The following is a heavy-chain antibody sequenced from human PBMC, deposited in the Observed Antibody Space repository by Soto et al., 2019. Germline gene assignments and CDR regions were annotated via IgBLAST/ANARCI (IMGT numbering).Heavy chain of an antibody. D-gene: IGHD3-22*01. Sequence: VGSLRLSCAASGFTFRSYAMNWVRQAPGKGLEWVSTISGSGSNTYYADSVKGRFTISRDNSKNTLYLQINSLGAEDTAVYYCAKDGAESYYDSSGYFYWGQGALVTVS. J-gene: IGHJ4*02. CDR3: AKDGAESYYDSSGYFY. CDR2: ISGSGSNT. CDR1: GFTFRSYA. V-gene: IGHV3-23*01.